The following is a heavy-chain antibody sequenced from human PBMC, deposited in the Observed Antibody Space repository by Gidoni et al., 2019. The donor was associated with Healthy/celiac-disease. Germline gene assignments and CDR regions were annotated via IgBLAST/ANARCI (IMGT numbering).Heavy chain of an antibody. Sequence: QLQLQESGPGLVKPSETLSLTCTVSGGSISSSSYYWGWLRQPPGKGLEWIGIIYYSGSTYYNPSLKSRVTISVDTSKNQFSLKLSSVTAADTAVYYCARHSVNVPDFWSGQPHMDVWGKGTTVTVSS. CDR2: IYYSGST. V-gene: IGHV4-39*01. D-gene: IGHD3-3*01. J-gene: IGHJ6*03. CDR1: GGSISSSSYY. CDR3: ARHSVNVPDFWSGQPHMDV.